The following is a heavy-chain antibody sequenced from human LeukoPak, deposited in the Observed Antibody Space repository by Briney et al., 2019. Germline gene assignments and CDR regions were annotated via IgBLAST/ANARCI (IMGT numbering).Heavy chain of an antibody. D-gene: IGHD6-19*01. V-gene: IGHV4-4*02. Sequence: SGTLSLTCAVSGGSISSSNWWSWVRQPPGKGLEWIGEIYHSGSTNYNPSLKSRVTISVDKSKNQFSLKLSSVTAADTAVYYCARVIITAVAGKSFDYWGQGTLVTVSS. J-gene: IGHJ4*02. CDR2: IYHSGST. CDR3: ARVIITAVAGKSFDY. CDR1: GGSISSSNW.